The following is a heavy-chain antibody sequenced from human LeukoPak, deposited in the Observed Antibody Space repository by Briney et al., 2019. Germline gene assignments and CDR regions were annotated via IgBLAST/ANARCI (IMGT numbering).Heavy chain of an antibody. J-gene: IGHJ4*02. CDR1: GYTFTNHG. CDR3: ARGDYGDY. V-gene: IGHV1-18*01. CDR2: ISAHDGNT. Sequence: ASVKVSCKASGYTFTNHGITWVRQAPGQGLEWMGWISAHDGNTNYAQKLQGRVTMTTDTSTSIAYMELRSLRSDDTAVYYCARGDYGDYWGQGALVTVSS.